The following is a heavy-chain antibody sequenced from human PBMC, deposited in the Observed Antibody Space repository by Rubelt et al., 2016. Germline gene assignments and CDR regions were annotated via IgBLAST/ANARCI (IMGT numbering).Heavy chain of an antibody. Sequence: QVQLQESGPGLVKPSETLSLTCTVSGDSISSYYWSWIRQPPGKGLEGIGSIYYSRSANYNPSLKSRITISIETSKNQFTLTLRSVTAADTALYYCARLGLGDLPSNYWGQGAQVSVSS. D-gene: IGHD3-16*02. CDR1: GDSISSYY. V-gene: IGHV4-59*08. CDR3: ARLGLGDLPSNY. J-gene: IGHJ4*02. CDR2: IYYSRSA.